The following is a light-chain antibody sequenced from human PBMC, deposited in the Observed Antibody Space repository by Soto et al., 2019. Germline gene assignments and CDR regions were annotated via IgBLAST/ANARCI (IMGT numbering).Light chain of an antibody. J-gene: IGKJ4*01. CDR2: WAS. Sequence: DIVMTQSPDSLAVSIDEMCTINFRCIHIISYSSNKKNQLAWYQQKPGQPPQLLIYWASTRESGVPDRFSGSGSGTDFTLTISSLQAEDVAVYYCQQYFSTPLTFGGVTKVDIK. CDR3: QQYFSTPLT. V-gene: IGKV4-1*01. CDR1: HIISYSSNKKNQ.